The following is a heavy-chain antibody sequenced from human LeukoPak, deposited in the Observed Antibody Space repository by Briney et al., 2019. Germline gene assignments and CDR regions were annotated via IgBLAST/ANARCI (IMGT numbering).Heavy chain of an antibody. CDR3: ARAPGYSSSWYYRSSADAFDI. CDR2: INHSGST. D-gene: IGHD6-13*01. Sequence: SETLSLTCAVNGGSFSGYYWSWIRQPPGKGLEWIGEINHSGSTNDSPSLKSRVTISVDTSKNQFSLKLSSVTAADTAVYYCARAPGYSSSWYYRSSADAFDIWGQGTMVTVSS. J-gene: IGHJ3*02. V-gene: IGHV4-34*01. CDR1: GGSFSGYY.